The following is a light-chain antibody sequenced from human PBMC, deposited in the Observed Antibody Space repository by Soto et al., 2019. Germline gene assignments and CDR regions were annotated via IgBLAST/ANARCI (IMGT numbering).Light chain of an antibody. V-gene: IGKV3-20*01. CDR1: QSITSTY. CDR2: AAS. CDR3: QQYGSSVTRT. J-gene: IGKJ1*01. Sequence: EVVLTQSPGTVSLSPGERATLSCRASQSITSTYIAWYQQKPGQAPRLLIYAASSRATGIPDRFSGSGSGTDFTLSISRLEPEDFAVYYCQQYGSSVTRTFGQGTKVEIK.